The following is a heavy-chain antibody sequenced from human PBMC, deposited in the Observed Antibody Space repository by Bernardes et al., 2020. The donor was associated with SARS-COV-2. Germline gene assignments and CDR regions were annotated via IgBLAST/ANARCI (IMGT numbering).Heavy chain of an antibody. CDR1: GGSVSSGSYY. J-gene: IGHJ4*02. CDR2: IYYSGST. V-gene: IGHV4-61*01. D-gene: IGHD3-9*01. Sequence: SETLSLTCTVSGGSVSSGSYYWSWIRQPPGKGLEWIGYIYYSGSTNYNPSLKSRVTISVDTSKNQFSLKLSSVTAADTAVYYCARGSYDILTGYYTIDYWGQGTLVTVSS. CDR3: ARGSYDILTGYYTIDY.